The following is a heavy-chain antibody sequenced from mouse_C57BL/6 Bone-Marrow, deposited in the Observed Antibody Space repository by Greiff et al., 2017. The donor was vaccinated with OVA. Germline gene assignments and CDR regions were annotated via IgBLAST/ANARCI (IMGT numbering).Heavy chain of an antibody. CDR1: GYTFTDYY. J-gene: IGHJ1*03. V-gene: IGHV1-26*01. CDR2: INPNNGGT. CDR3: ARLYYGSSPSYWYFDV. D-gene: IGHD1-1*01. Sequence: EVQLQQSGPELVKPGASVKISCKASGYTFTDYYMNWVKQSHGKSLEWIGDINPNNGGTSYNQKFKGKATLTVDKSSSTAYMELRSLTSEDSAVYYCARLYYGSSPSYWYFDVWGTGTTDTVSS.